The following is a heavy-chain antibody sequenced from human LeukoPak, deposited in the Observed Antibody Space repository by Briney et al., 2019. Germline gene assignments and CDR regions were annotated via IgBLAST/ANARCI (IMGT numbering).Heavy chain of an antibody. V-gene: IGHV4-39*01. D-gene: IGHD3-3*01. CDR2: RYYSGDN. CDR3: ARHRLEGDTFDI. J-gene: IGHJ3*02. Sequence: KSSETLSLTCTVSGGAISSSDHYWAWIRQPPGKGLEWIGSRYYSGDNYYSPSLKSRVTISVDTSTNQFALKMNSVTAADTAVYFCARHRLEGDTFDIWGQGTKVTVSS. CDR1: GGAISSSDHY.